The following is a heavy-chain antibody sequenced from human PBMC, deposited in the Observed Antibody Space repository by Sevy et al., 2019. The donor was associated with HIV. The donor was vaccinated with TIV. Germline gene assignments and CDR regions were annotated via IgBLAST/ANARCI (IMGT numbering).Heavy chain of an antibody. J-gene: IGHJ4*02. D-gene: IGHD3-9*01. CDR3: AKDSRRYFDWLLADVFDY. CDR2: ISGSGGST. V-gene: IGHV3-23*01. CDR1: GFTFSSYA. Sequence: GGSLRLSCAASGFTFSSYAMSWVRQAPGKGLEWVSAISGSGGSTYYANSVKGRFTNSRDNSKNTQYLQMNSLRAEDKAVYYCAKDSRRYFDWLLADVFDYWGQGTLVTVSS.